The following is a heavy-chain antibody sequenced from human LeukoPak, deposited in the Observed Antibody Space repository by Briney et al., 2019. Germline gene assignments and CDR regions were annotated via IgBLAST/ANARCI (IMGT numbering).Heavy chain of an antibody. CDR3: ARGERAARPGYYYYYMDV. Sequence: ASVKVSCKASGYTFTGYYMHWVRQAPGQGLEWMGWINPNSGGTNYAQKFQGRVTMTRDTSISTAYMELSRLRSDDTAVYYCARGERAARPGYYYYYMDVWGKGTTVTVSS. CDR1: GYTFTGYY. D-gene: IGHD6-6*01. J-gene: IGHJ6*03. CDR2: INPNSGGT. V-gene: IGHV1-2*02.